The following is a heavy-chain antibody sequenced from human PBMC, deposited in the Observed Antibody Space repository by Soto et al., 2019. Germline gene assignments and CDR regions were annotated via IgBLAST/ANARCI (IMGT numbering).Heavy chain of an antibody. J-gene: IGHJ6*03. CDR1: GGSISSYY. CDR3: ARILHYDILTGYPYYMDV. D-gene: IGHD3-9*01. CDR2: IYYVGST. V-gene: IGHV4-59*01. Sequence: PAETLSLTCTVSGGSISSYYGSWIRQPPGKGLEWIGYIYYVGSTNYNPALKSRVTISVDTSKNQFSLKLSSVTAADTAVYYCARILHYDILTGYPYYMDVWGKGTTVTVSS.